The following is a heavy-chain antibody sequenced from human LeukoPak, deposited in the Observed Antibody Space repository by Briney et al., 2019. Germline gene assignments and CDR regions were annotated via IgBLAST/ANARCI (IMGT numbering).Heavy chain of an antibody. J-gene: IGHJ3*02. V-gene: IGHV4-59*01. Sequence: SETLSLTCAVYGGSFSGYYWSWIRQPPGKGLEWIGYIYYSGSTNYNPSLKSRVTISVDTSKNQFSLKLSSVTAADTAVYYCARVILVGDSSGYYYRAFDIWGQGTMVTVSS. CDR3: ARVILVGDSSGYYYRAFDI. CDR2: IYYSGST. D-gene: IGHD3-22*01. CDR1: GGSFSGYY.